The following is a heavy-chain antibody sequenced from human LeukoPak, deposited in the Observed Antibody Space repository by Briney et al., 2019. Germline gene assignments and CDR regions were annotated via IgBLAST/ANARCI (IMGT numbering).Heavy chain of an antibody. CDR3: ARGKMTQEGYCSGGSCPKAFDI. CDR1: GGSISSGGYS. Sequence: PSQTLSLTCAVSGGSISSGGYSWSWIRQPPGKGLEWIGYIYHSGSTYYNPSLKSRVTISVDRSKNQFSLKLSSVTAADTAVYYCARGKMTQEGYCSGGSCPKAFDIWGQGTIVTVSS. D-gene: IGHD2-15*01. CDR2: IYHSGST. V-gene: IGHV4-30-2*01. J-gene: IGHJ3*02.